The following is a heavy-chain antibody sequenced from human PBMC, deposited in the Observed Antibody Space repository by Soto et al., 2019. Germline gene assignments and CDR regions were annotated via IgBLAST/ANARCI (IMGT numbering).Heavy chain of an antibody. V-gene: IGHV4-59*01. D-gene: IGHD3-16*01. Sequence: PSETLSLTCTVYGGCISSYYWSWIRQPPGKGLEWIGYIYYSGSTNYNPSLKSRVTISVDTSKNQFSLKLSSVTAADTAVYYCARRYGGNFDYWGQGTLVTVSS. CDR3: ARRYGGNFDY. CDR1: GGCISSYY. CDR2: IYYSGST. J-gene: IGHJ4*02.